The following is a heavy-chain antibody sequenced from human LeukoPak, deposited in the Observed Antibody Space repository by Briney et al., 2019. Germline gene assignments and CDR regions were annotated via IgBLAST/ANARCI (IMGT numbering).Heavy chain of an antibody. CDR2: ISYDGSNK. J-gene: IGHJ4*02. Sequence: PGGSLRLSCAASGFTFSSYAMHWVRQAPGKGLEWVAVISYDGSNKYYADSVKGRFTISRDNSKNTLYLRMNSLRAEDTAVYYCARAYDILTGYYSYYFDYWGQGTLVTVSS. CDR3: ARAYDILTGYYSYYFDY. CDR1: GFTFSSYA. D-gene: IGHD3-9*01. V-gene: IGHV3-30*04.